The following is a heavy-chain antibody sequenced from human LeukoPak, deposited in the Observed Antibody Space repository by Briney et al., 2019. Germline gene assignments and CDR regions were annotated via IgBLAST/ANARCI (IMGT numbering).Heavy chain of an antibody. J-gene: IGHJ6*02. CDR2: IYYSGST. V-gene: IGHV4-61*08. Sequence: SETLSLTCTVSGGSVSSAGYYWTWIRQPPGKGLEWIGYIYYSGSTNYNPSLKSRVTISVDTSKNQFSLKLSSVTAADTAVYYCASVPRGYGYGNPYYYYGMDVWGQGTTVTVSS. CDR3: ASVPRGYGYGNPYYYYGMDV. D-gene: IGHD5-18*01. CDR1: GGSVSSAGYY.